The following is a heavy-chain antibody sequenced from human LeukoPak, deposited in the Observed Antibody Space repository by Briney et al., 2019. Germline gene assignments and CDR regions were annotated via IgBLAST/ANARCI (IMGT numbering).Heavy chain of an antibody. CDR1: GFTFSSYW. CDR3: ARVRSMVRLFDY. Sequence: GGSLRLSCAASGFTFSSYWMHWVRQAPAKGLEWVSRINRDGSSTSYADSVKGRFTISRDNAKNTLYLQMNSLRAEDTAVYYCARVRSMVRLFDYWGQGTLVTVSS. D-gene: IGHD3-10*01. V-gene: IGHV3-74*01. J-gene: IGHJ4*02. CDR2: INRDGSST.